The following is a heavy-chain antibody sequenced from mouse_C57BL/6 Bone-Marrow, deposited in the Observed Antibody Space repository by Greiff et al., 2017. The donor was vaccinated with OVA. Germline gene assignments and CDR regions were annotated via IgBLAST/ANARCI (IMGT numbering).Heavy chain of an antibody. CDR3: TTDYGNYLDY. CDR2: IDPENGDT. CDR1: GFNIKDDY. J-gene: IGHJ2*01. Sequence: EVQLQQSGAELVRPGASVTLSCTASGFNIKDDYMHWVKQRPEQGLEWIGWIDPENGDTEYASKFQGKATITEDTSSNTAYLQLSSLTSEDTAVYYCTTDYGNYLDYWGQGTTLTVSS. V-gene: IGHV14-4*01. D-gene: IGHD2-1*01.